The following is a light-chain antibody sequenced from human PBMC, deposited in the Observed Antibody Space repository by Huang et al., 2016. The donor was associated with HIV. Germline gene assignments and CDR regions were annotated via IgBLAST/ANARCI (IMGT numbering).Light chain of an antibody. CDR1: QGIGNS. CDR2: ATS. J-gene: IGKJ1*01. V-gene: IGKV1-NL1*01. Sequence: DIQMTQSPSSLSASVGDRVTITCRASQGIGNSLAWYQQKPEKPPRLLIYATSRLESGGPSRVSGSGSGTHYTLTITTLQPEDIASYYCQQYQSIPWTFGQGTKVEIK. CDR3: QQYQSIPWT.